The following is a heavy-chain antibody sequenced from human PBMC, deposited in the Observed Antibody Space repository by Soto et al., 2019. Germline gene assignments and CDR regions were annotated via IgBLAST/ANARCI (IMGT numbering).Heavy chain of an antibody. Sequence: SQTLSLTCAISGDSVSSYSAAWNWIRQSPSGGLEWLGRTYYRSRFFSDYAKSVKSRIIINPDTSKNQFSLQLKSVTPEDTAVYYFVRDRYSSPGWLDPSSQRTSVTVSS. V-gene: IGHV6-1*01. D-gene: IGHD4-4*01. CDR3: VRDRYSSPGWLDP. J-gene: IGHJ5*02. CDR1: GDSVSSYSAA. CDR2: TYYRSRFFS.